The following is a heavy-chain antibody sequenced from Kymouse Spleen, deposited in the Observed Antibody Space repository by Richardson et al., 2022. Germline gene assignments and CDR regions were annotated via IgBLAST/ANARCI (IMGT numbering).Heavy chain of an antibody. Sequence: EVQLVESGGGLVQPGGSLRLSCAASGFTFSSYDMHWVRQATGKGLEWVSAIGTAGDTYYPGSVKGRFTISRENAKNSLYLQMNSLRAGDTAVYYCAREDGGNAFDIWGQGTMVTVSS. CDR3: AREDGGNAFDI. J-gene: IGHJ3*02. CDR2: IGTAGDT. V-gene: IGHV3-13*01. D-gene: IGHD4-23*01. CDR1: GFTFSSYD.